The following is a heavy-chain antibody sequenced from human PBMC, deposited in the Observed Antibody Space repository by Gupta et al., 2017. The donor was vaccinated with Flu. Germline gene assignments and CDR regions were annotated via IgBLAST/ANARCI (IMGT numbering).Heavy chain of an antibody. Sequence: EWMGGIIPIFGTANYAQKFQGRVTITADKSTSTAYMELSSLRSEDTAVYYCARDGSGGIWQQLVLGYYGMDVWGQGTTVTVSS. CDR3: ARDGSGGIWQQLVLGYYGMDV. D-gene: IGHD6-13*01. CDR2: IIPIFGTA. J-gene: IGHJ6*02. V-gene: IGHV1-69*06.